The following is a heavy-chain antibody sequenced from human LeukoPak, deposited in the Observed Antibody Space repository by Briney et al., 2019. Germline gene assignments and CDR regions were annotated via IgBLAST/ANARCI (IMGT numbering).Heavy chain of an antibody. CDR1: GYNFATHW. V-gene: IGHV5-51*01. J-gene: IGHJ3*02. Sequence: GESLKISCKGSGYNFATHWIGWVRQMPGKGLEWMGIIYPGDSETRHSPSFQGQVTISADKSIFTTYPQWSSLRASDTAMYYCARHRLGGNDGFDIWGQGTMVTVSS. D-gene: IGHD6-25*01. CDR3: ARHRLGGNDGFDI. CDR2: IYPGDSET.